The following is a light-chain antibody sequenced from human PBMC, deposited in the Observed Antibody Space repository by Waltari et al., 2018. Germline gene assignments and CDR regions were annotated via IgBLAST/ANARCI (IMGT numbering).Light chain of an antibody. Sequence: TISCTGTSSDIGRYHYVSWYQQHPGKAPKLVISEVSNRPSGVSNRFSGSKSGNTASLTISGLQAEDGAHYYCSSYTNSGNVVFGGGTKLTVL. V-gene: IGLV2-14*01. CDR2: EVS. J-gene: IGLJ2*01. CDR3: SSYTNSGNVV. CDR1: SSDIGRYHY.